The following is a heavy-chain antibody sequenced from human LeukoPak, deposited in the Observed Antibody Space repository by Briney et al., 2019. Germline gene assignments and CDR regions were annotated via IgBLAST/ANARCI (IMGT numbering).Heavy chain of an antibody. CDR2: IYTSGST. D-gene: IGHD1-7*01. V-gene: IGHV4-61*02. J-gene: IGHJ5*02. CDR3: ARVRTGRYNWNYGPNWFDP. CDR1: GGSISSGSYY. Sequence: SQTLSLTCTVSGGSISSGSYYWSWIRQPAGKGLEWIGRIYTSGSTNYNPSLKSRVTISVDTSKNQFSLKLSSVTAADTAVYYCARVRTGRYNWNYGPNWFDPWGQGTLVTVSS.